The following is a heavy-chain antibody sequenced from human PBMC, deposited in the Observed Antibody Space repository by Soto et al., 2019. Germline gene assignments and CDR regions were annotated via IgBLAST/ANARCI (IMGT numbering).Heavy chain of an antibody. D-gene: IGHD3-22*01. J-gene: IGHJ6*02. V-gene: IGHV5-10-1*01. Sequence: GESLKISCNGSGYSFTSYWISWVRQMPGKGLEWMGRIDPSDSYTNYSPSFQGHVTISADKSISTAYLQWSSLKASDTAMYYCARERTYYYDSSGYPPYGMDVWGQGTTVTVSS. CDR1: GYSFTSYW. CDR2: IDPSDSYT. CDR3: ARERTYYYDSSGYPPYGMDV.